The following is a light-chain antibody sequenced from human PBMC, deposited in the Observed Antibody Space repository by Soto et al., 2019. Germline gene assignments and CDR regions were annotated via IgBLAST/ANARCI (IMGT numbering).Light chain of an antibody. V-gene: IGKV1-33*01. J-gene: IGKJ5*01. CDR2: DAS. CDR1: QDVSNY. Sequence: DLQMTQSPSSLSASVGDRVTITFQASQDVSNYLNWYQQKLGKAPKLLIYDASNLETGVPSRFSGSGSGTYFSFTISSLQPEDFATYYCQQYSNLITFGQGTRLEIK. CDR3: QQYSNLIT.